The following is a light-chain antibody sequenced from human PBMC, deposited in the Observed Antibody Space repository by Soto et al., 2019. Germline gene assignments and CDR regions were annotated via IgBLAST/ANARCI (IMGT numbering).Light chain of an antibody. CDR2: ATS. V-gene: IGKV3-15*01. CDR3: QHFITWPPLFT. CDR1: QNIRDN. Sequence: TQSPATLSVSPGERATLSCRASQNIRDNLAWYQQRPGQAPRLLIYATSTRATGVPARFSGHGFGADFTLTIHRLQPEDFAIYYCQHFITWPPLFTFRPGTTVDIK. J-gene: IGKJ3*01.